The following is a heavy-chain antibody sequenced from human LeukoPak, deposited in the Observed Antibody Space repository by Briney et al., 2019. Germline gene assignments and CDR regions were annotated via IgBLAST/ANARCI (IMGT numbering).Heavy chain of an antibody. J-gene: IGHJ4*02. D-gene: IGHD5-12*01. CDR3: ARELLGGYPMGY. Sequence: VASVKVSCKASGYTFTSYGISWVRQAPGQGLEWMGWISAYSGNTNYAQKLQGRVTMTTDTSTSTAYMELRSLRSDDTAVYYCARELLGGYPMGYWGQGTLVTVSS. V-gene: IGHV1-18*01. CDR1: GYTFTSYG. CDR2: ISAYSGNT.